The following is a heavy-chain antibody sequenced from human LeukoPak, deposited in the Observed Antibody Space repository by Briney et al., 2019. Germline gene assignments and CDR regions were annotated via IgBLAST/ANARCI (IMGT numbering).Heavy chain of an antibody. CDR1: RFTFSSYS. J-gene: IGHJ4*02. Sequence: GGSLRLSCAASRFTFSSYSMNWVRQAPGKGLEWVSSISSSSSYIYYADSVKGRFTISRDNAKNSLYLQMNSLRAEDTAVYYCARGRVFWSGYYAGGGDYWGQGTLVTVSS. CDR3: ARGRVFWSGYYAGGGDY. CDR2: ISSSSSYI. V-gene: IGHV3-21*01. D-gene: IGHD3-3*01.